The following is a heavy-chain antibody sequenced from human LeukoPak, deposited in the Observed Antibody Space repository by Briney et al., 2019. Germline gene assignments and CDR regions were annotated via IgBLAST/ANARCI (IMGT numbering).Heavy chain of an antibody. J-gene: IGHJ3*02. CDR3: AKDHDYYASGPI. D-gene: IGHD3-10*01. Sequence: GGSLRLSCAVSGFIFSNYAMNWVRQAPRKGLEWVSAISGSGDSTYYADSVQGRFTISRDNSKNTLSLQMNSLRAEDTAVYYCAKDHDYYASGPIWGQGTMVTVSS. CDR1: GFIFSNYA. CDR2: ISGSGDST. V-gene: IGHV3-23*01.